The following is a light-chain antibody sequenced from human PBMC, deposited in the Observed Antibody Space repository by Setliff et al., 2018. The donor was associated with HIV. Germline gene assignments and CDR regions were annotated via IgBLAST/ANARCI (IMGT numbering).Light chain of an antibody. V-gene: IGLV2-14*01. J-gene: IGLJ1*01. CDR2: EVS. CDR3: SSYTSSTILV. Sequence: QSALTQPASVSGSPGQSITISCTGTSSDVGAYNYVSWYQQDPGKAPKLMIYEVSNRPSGVSDRFSGSKSGNTASLTISGLQAEDEADYYCSSYTSSTILVFGTGTKVTVL. CDR1: SSDVGAYNY.